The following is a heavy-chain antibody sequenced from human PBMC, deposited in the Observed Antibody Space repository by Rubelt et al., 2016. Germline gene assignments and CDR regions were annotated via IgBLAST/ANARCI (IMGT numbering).Heavy chain of an antibody. D-gene: IGHD5-12*01. CDR1: GFTFSSYG. CDR2: IWYDGSNK. CDR3: SRGGMGGSTGYLAY. Sequence: GGVVQPGRSLRLSCAASGFTFSSYGMHWVRQAPGEGLEWVAVIWYDGSNKYYADSVKGRFTISRDNSKNTLYLQMNSLRAEDTAVYYCSRGGMGGSTGYLAYWGQGTLVTVSS. V-gene: IGHV3-33*01. J-gene: IGHJ4*02.